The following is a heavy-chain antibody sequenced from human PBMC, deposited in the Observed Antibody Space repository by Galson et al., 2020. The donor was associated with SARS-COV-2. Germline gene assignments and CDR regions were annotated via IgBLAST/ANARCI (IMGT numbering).Heavy chain of an antibody. Sequence: SGPTLVKPTETLTLTCTVSGFSLSNARMGVSWIRQPPGKALEWLAHIFSNDEKSYSTSLKSRLTISKDTSKSQVVLTMTNMDPVDTATYYCARLYYDSSGYDAIDIWGQGTMVTVSS. CDR2: IFSNDEK. V-gene: IGHV2-26*01. J-gene: IGHJ3*02. CDR1: GFSLSNARMG. CDR3: ARLYYDSSGYDAIDI. D-gene: IGHD3-22*01.